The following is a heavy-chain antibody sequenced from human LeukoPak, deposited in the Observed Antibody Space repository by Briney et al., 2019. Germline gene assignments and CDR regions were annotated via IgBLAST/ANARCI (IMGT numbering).Heavy chain of an antibody. CDR3: AKFEGATIPGWFNDY. Sequence: HAGGSLRFSGAASEFIFIDYAMGWVRQAPEKGRKWVSTIDKTTYPTFYADSVKGRFTISRDNSKNTLYLQMNSLRTEDTAVYFCAKFEGATIPGWFNDYWGQGILVTVSS. V-gene: IGHV3-23*05. D-gene: IGHD6-19*01. J-gene: IGHJ4*02. CDR2: IDKTTYPT. CDR1: EFIFIDYA.